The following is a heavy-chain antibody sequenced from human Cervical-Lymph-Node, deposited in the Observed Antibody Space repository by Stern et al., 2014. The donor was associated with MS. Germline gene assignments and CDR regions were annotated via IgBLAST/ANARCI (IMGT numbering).Heavy chain of an antibody. CDR2: IYYSGTT. D-gene: IGHD5-12*01. CDR1: GGSISRSTYY. Sequence: VQLVESGPGLVKPSETLSLTCSVSGGSISRSTYYWGWIRQPPGKGLEWIGSIYYSGTTYYNPSLKSRVTIDTSTHQFSLRLTSGTAADTAVYYCARHDGWLPHYWSQGTLVTVSS. CDR3: ARHDGWLPHY. V-gene: IGHV4-39*01. J-gene: IGHJ4*02.